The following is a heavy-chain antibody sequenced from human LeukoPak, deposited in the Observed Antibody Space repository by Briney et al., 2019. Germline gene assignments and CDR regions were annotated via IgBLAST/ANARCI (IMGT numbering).Heavy chain of an antibody. CDR2: ISGNGGST. V-gene: IGHV3-23*01. CDR1: GFTFSTYA. CDR3: AKGGQYYDFWRFDY. J-gene: IGHJ4*02. Sequence: GGSLRLSCAASGFTFSTYAMSWVRQAPGKGLQWVSSISGNGGSTYFAASVNGWFTISRANSKSTVYLQMDSLRADDPAVYYCAKGGQYYDFWRFDYWGQGTVVTVSS. D-gene: IGHD3-3*01.